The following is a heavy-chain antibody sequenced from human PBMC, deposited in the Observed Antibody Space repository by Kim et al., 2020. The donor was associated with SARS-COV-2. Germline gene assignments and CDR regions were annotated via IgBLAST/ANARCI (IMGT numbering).Heavy chain of an antibody. CDR3: ARQSSTAGSTFDY. J-gene: IGHJ4*02. D-gene: IGHD6-13*01. Sequence: SETLSLTCAVSGGSISSSNWWNWVRQPPGKGLEWIGEIYHSGSTNYNPSLKSRITISVDKSKNQFSLKLSSVTAADTAVYYCARQSSTAGSTFDYWGQGTLVTVSS. CDR2: IYHSGST. V-gene: IGHV4-4*02. CDR1: GGSISSSNW.